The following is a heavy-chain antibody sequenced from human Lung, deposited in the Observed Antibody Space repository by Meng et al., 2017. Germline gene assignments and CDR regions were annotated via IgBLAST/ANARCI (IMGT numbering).Heavy chain of an antibody. CDR2: IYNSGST. CDR1: GGSISSSNYY. CDR3: ARGQKGYFDL. V-gene: IGHV4-30-4*01. J-gene: IGHJ2*01. Sequence: QVQLRESGPGLAKPSQTLSLTCTVSGGSISSSNYYWSWIRQPPGKGLEWSGHIYNSGSTYYNPSLKSRITISVDTSKNQFSLKLSSVTAADTAVYYCARGQKGYFDLWGRGTLVTVSS.